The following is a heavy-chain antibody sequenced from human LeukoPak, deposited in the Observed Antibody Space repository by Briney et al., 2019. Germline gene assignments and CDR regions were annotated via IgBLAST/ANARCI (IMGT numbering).Heavy chain of an antibody. CDR1: GFTFSSYG. D-gene: IGHD2-2*01. CDR2: IRYDGSNK. V-gene: IGHV3-30*02. CDR3: AKDVGYCSSTSCSTRGWYFDL. Sequence: GGSLRLSCAASGFTFSSYGMHWVRQAPGKGLEWVAFIRYDGSNKYYADSVKGRFTISRDNSKNTLYLQMNSLRAEDTAVCYCAKDVGYCSSTSCSTRGWYFDLWGRGTLVTVSS. J-gene: IGHJ2*01.